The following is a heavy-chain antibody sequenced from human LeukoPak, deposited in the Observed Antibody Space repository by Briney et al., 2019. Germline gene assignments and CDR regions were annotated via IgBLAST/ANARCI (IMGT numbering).Heavy chain of an antibody. CDR3: ARDLPGPYYDFWSGYSHYGMDV. V-gene: IGHV3-66*01. CDR2: IYSGGST. D-gene: IGHD3-3*01. Sequence: GGSLRLSCAASGFTVSSNYMSWVRQAPGKGLEWVSVIYSGGSTYYAGSVKGRFTISRDNSKNTLYLQMNSLRAEDTAVYYCARDLPGPYYDFWSGYSHYGMDVWGQGTTVTVSS. CDR1: GFTVSSNY. J-gene: IGHJ6*02.